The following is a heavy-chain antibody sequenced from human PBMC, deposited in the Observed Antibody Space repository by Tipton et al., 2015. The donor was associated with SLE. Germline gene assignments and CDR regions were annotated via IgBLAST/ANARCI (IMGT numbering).Heavy chain of an antibody. CDR3: ATTRNWNYEYFQH. V-gene: IGHV3-48*01. D-gene: IGHD1-7*01. CDR2: ISSSSSTI. J-gene: IGHJ1*01. CDR1: GFTFSSYS. Sequence: SLRLSCAASGFTFSSYSMNWVRQAPGKGLEWVSYISSSSSTISYADSVKGRFTVSRDNAKNSLYLQMNSLRVEDTAVYYCATTRNWNYEYFQHWGQGTLATVSS.